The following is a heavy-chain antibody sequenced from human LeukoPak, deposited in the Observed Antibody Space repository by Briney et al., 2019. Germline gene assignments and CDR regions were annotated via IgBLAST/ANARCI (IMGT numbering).Heavy chain of an antibody. CDR2: VFIGGQT. J-gene: IGHJ4*02. CDR1: GDPVWSYY. Sequence: SETMSLTCSVSGDPVWSYYWTWVRQPPEKGLEWIGYVFIGGQTNYNPSVKSRVTISLDTSRSQFSLNLTSVTAADSAVYYCARGAYADRTGYNLDSWGQGTLVCVSS. CDR3: ARGAYADRTGYNLDS. V-gene: IGHV4-59*02. D-gene: IGHD5-24*01.